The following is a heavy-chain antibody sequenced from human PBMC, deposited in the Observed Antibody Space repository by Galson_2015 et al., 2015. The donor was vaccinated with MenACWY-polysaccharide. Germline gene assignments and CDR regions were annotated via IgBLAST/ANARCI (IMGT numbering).Heavy chain of an antibody. Sequence: SLRLSCAASGFPFSGSWMTWIRQTPRKGLEWVATIKQSGTEKYYVDSVEGRFTVSRDNAENSLYLQMNSLRAEDTAVYYCARARSWSGYFAFDFWGQGTMVTVSS. J-gene: IGHJ3*01. V-gene: IGHV3-7*01. CDR3: ARARSWSGYFAFDF. CDR2: IKQSGTEK. D-gene: IGHD3-3*01. CDR1: GFPFSGSW.